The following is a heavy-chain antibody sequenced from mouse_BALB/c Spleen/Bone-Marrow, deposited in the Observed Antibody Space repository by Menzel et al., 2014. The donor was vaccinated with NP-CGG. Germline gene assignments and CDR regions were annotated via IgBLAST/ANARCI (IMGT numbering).Heavy chain of an antibody. D-gene: IGHD1-1*01. CDR3: ARGSSYFDY. CDR1: GFTFSGYH. Sequence: EVHLVESGGGLVKPGGSLKLSCAASGFTFSGYHMYWVRQTPEKRLEWVATISDGGSYTYYPDSVKGRFTISRDNAKNNLYLQMSSLKSEDTAMYYCARGSSYFDYWGQGTTLTVSS. V-gene: IGHV5-4*02. CDR2: ISDGGSYT. J-gene: IGHJ2*01.